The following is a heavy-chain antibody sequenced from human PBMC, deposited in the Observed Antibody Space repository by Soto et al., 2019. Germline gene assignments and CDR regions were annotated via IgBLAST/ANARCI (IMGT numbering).Heavy chain of an antibody. J-gene: IGHJ4*02. V-gene: IGHV1-24*01. CDR3: ATISSGWFYFDD. CDR1: GYTLTELS. CDR2: FDPEDGET. D-gene: IGHD6-19*01. Sequence: ASVKVSCKVSGYTLTELSMHWVRQAPGKGLEWMGGFDPEDGETIYAQKFQGRVTMTEDTSTDTAYMELSSLRSEDTAVYYCATISSGWFYFDDWGQGTLVTVSS.